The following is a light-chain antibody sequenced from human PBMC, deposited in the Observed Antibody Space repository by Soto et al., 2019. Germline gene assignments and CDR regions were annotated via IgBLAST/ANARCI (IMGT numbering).Light chain of an antibody. CDR3: QQYGSSPPT. Sequence: EIVLTQSPGTLSLSPGERATLSCRASQSVSSSYLAWHQQTPGQAPRLLIYGASSRATGIPARFSGSGSGTDFTLTISRLEPEDFAVYYCQQYGSSPPTFGQGTKVEIK. V-gene: IGKV3-20*01. CDR2: GAS. J-gene: IGKJ1*01. CDR1: QSVSSSY.